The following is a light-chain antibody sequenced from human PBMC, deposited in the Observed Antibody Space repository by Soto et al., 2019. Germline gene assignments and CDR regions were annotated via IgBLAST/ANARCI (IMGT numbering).Light chain of an antibody. J-gene: IGKJ2*01. CDR2: DAS. Sequence: EIVLTQSPATLSLSPGERATVSCRASQSVGSYLAWYQHKPGQAPRLLIYDASNRATGIPARFSGSGSGTDFTLTISSREPEDFAVYYCQHRSNWPQDTFGQGTNLEIK. V-gene: IGKV3-11*01. CDR3: QHRSNWPQDT. CDR1: QSVGSY.